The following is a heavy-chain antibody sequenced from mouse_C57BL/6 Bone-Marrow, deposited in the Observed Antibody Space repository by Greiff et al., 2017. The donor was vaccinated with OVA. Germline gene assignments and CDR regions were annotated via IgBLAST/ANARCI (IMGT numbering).Heavy chain of an antibody. CDR1: GYAFTNYL. J-gene: IGHJ4*01. CDR3: ARESNYYAMDY. Sequence: VKLQESGAELVRPGPSVKVSCKASGYAFTNYLIEWVKQRPGQGLEWIGVINPGSGGTNYNEKFKGKATLTADKSSSTAYMQLSSLTSEDSAVYFCARESNYYAMDYWGQVTSVTVSS. D-gene: IGHD1-3*01. CDR2: INPGSGGT. V-gene: IGHV1-54*01.